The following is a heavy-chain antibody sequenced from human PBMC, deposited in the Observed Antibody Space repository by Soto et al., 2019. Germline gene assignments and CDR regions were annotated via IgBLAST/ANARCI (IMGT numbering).Heavy chain of an antibody. CDR1: GYTFTSYG. CDR2: ISPHNGNS. V-gene: IGHV1-18*01. D-gene: IGHD3-16*01. J-gene: IGHJ4*02. Sequence: QVQLVQSGAEVKKPGASVTVSCKASGYTFTSYGISWVRQAPGQGLEWMGWISPHNGNSNYAQKLQDRVNMTTDTSTTTAYMELRSLRSDDTAVYYCASDKGDYFDYWGQGTLVTVSS. CDR3: ASDKGDYFDY.